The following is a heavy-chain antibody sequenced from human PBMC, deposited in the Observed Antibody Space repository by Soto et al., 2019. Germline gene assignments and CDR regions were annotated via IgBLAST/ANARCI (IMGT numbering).Heavy chain of an antibody. D-gene: IGHD3-22*01. CDR1: GGSISSSDYY. V-gene: IGHV4-30-4*01. CDR3: AREATGGGYYESNTPTWFDP. J-gene: IGHJ5*02. CDR2: IYYTGST. Sequence: QVQLQESGPGLVKPSQTLSLTCTVSGGSISSSDYYWNWIRQPPGKGLEWIGYIYYTGSTNYNPSLKSRVTISADTSQNQISLKLTSVTAADTAVYYCAREATGGGYYESNTPTWFDPWGQGTLVSVSS.